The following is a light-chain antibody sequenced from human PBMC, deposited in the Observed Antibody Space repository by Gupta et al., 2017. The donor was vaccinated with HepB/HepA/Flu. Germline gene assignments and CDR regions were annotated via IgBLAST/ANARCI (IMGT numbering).Light chain of an antibody. CDR3: QQGNSFPWT. Sequence: DIQMTPSPSSVSASVGDRVTITCRASQGISSQLAWYQQKAGNAPNLLIYGASSVQSGVPSRFSGSGSGTDFTLTISSLQPEDFATYYCQQGNSFPWTFGQGTKVEIK. V-gene: IGKV1-12*01. CDR1: QGISSQ. CDR2: GAS. J-gene: IGKJ1*01.